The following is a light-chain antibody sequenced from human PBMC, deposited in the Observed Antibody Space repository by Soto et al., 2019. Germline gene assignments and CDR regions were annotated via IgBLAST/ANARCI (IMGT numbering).Light chain of an antibody. CDR2: GAS. J-gene: IGKJ4*01. CDR1: QSISTY. V-gene: IGKV1-39*01. Sequence: DIQMTQSPSSLSASIGDRITITCRASQSISTYLNWYQQKPGKAPNLLIYGASTLQSGVPSRFSGRGSATDFTLTISSLQPEDFATYYCQQSFITPPLTFGGGTNVDFK. CDR3: QQSFITPPLT.